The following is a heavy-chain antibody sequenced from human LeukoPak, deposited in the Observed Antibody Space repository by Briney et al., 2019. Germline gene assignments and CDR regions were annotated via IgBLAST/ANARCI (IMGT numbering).Heavy chain of an antibody. V-gene: IGHV4-59*01. CDR3: AREGTSGTHLNWFDP. Sequence: SETLSLTCTVSGVSISSYDWSWIRQPPGKGLEWIGHIYGSGSTNYNPSLKSRVTLSVDTSKNQFSLKLSSVTAADTAVYYCAREGTSGTHLNWFDPWGQGTLVTVSS. D-gene: IGHD1-1*01. CDR1: GVSISSYD. CDR2: IYGSGST. J-gene: IGHJ5*02.